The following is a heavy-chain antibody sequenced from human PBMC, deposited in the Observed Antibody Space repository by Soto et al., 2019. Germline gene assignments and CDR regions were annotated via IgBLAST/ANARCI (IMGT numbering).Heavy chain of an antibody. CDR3: ARGVPYYDILTGIDY. D-gene: IGHD3-9*01. CDR1: GGSISSYY. CDR2: IYYSGST. V-gene: IGHV4-59*08. Sequence: PSETLSLTCTVSGGSISSYYWSWIRQPPGKGLEWIGYIYYSGSTNYNPSLKSRVTISVDTSKNQFSLKLSSVTAADTAVYYCARGVPYYDILTGIDYWGQGTLVTVSS. J-gene: IGHJ4*02.